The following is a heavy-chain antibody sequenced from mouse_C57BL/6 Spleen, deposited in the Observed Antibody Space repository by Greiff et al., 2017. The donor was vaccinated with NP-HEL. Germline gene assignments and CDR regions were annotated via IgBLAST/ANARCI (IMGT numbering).Heavy chain of an antibody. D-gene: IGHD2-4*01. V-gene: IGHV2-5*01. CDR1: GFSLTSYG. CDR2: IWRGGST. J-gene: IGHJ4*01. Sequence: VQLQQSGPGLVQPSQSLSITCTVSGFSLTSYGVHWVRQSPGKGLEWLGVIWRGGSTDYNAAFMSRLSITKDNSKCQVFFKMNSLQADDTAIYYCASIYYDYDGYAMDYWGQGTSVTASS. CDR3: ASIYYDYDGYAMDY.